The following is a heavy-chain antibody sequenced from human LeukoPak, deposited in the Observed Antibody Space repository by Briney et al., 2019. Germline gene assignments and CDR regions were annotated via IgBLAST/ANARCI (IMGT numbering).Heavy chain of an antibody. Sequence: PGGSLRLSCAASGFTVSSNWMHWVRHAPGQGLVWVSRIEGDGISTNYADSVKGRFTISRDIAKNTLYLQMNSLRAEDTGVYYCAKDHYWSIDYWGRGTLVTVSS. CDR3: AKDHYWSIDY. J-gene: IGHJ4*02. CDR1: GFTVSSNW. V-gene: IGHV3-74*01. D-gene: IGHD3-3*01. CDR2: IEGDGIST.